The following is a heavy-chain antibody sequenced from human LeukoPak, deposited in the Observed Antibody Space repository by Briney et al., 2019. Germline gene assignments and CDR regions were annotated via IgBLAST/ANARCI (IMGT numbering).Heavy chain of an antibody. J-gene: IGHJ1*01. V-gene: IGHV4-34*01. CDR3: ARVGDYDFWSGYYPEGYFQH. D-gene: IGHD3-3*01. CDR1: GGSFSNYY. CDR2: INHSGST. Sequence: SETLSLTCAVYGGSFSNYYWSWIRQPPGKGLEWIGEINHSGSTNYNPSLKSRVTISVDTSKNQFSLKLSSVTAADTAVYYCARVGDYDFWSGYYPEGYFQHWGQGTLVTVSS.